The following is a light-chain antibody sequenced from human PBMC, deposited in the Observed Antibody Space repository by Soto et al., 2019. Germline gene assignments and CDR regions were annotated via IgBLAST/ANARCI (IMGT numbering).Light chain of an antibody. CDR2: TAS. J-gene: IGKJ2*01. CDR3: QEYNSHSRYT. Sequence: DIQMTQSPSTLSASVGDRVTITCRASQSISSWLAWYQQKPGKAPKLLIYTASSLESGVPSRFSGSGSGTEFTLTIRSLQPDDFATYYCQEYNSHSRYTFGQGTKLEIK. V-gene: IGKV1-5*03. CDR1: QSISSW.